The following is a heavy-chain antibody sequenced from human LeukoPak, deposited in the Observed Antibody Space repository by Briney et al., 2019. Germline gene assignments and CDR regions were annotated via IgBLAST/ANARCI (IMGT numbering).Heavy chain of an antibody. J-gene: IGHJ4*02. V-gene: IGHV3-33*01. CDR1: GFTFSSYG. CDR3: ARFRSGLLWFGELDY. CDR2: IWYDGSNK. D-gene: IGHD3-10*01. Sequence: PGGSLRLSCAASGFTFSSYGMHWVRQAPGKGLEWVAVIWYDGSNKYYADSVKGRFTISRDNSKNTLYLQMNSLRAEDTAVYYCARFRSGLLWFGELDYWGQGTLVTVSS.